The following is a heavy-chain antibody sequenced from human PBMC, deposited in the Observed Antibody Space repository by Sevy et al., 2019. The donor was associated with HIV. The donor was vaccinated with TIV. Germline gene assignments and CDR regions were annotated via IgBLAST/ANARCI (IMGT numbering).Heavy chain of an antibody. Sequence: GGSLRLSCAASGFTVSSNDMSWVRQAPGKGLEWVSVIYSGGSTYYADSVKGRFTISRDNSWNKLYLHMNSLRAEATTVVYCGRDYGTNYCFYMDVWGKGTPVTVSS. D-gene: IGHD4-17*01. J-gene: IGHJ6*03. CDR2: IYSGGST. V-gene: IGHV3-53*01. CDR1: GFTVSSND. CDR3: GRDYGTNYCFYMDV.